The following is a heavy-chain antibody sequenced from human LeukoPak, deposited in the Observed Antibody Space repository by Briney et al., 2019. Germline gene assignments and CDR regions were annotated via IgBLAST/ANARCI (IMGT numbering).Heavy chain of an antibody. V-gene: IGHV4-59*08. CDR3: ARYCSTTCYSPWFDP. Sequence: KPSETLSLTCTVSGVSISNYYWSWIRQPPGKGLELIGYIYYTGSTTYNPSLKSRATISVDTSKNQFSLKLSSVTAADTAAYYCARYCSTTCYSPWFDPWGQGTLVTVSS. D-gene: IGHD2-2*01. CDR1: GVSISNYY. J-gene: IGHJ5*02. CDR2: IYYTGST.